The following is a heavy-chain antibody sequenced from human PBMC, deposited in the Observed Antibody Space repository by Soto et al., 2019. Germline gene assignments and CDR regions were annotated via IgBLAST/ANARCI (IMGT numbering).Heavy chain of an antibody. Sequence: GGSLRLSCAASGFTFSSYWMHWVRQAPGKGLVWVSRINSDGSSTSYADSVKGRFTISRDNAKNTLYLQMNSLRAEDSAVYYCAREYSDGWFDPWGQGTLVTVSS. CDR3: AREYSDGWFDP. J-gene: IGHJ5*02. CDR2: INSDGSST. CDR1: GFTFSSYW. V-gene: IGHV3-74*01. D-gene: IGHD2-21*01.